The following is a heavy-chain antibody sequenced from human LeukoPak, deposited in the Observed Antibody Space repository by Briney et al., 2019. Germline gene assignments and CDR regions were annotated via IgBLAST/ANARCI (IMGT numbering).Heavy chain of an antibody. CDR2: IYYSGST. CDR1: GGSISSYY. V-gene: IGHV4-59*01. CDR3: ARDFPYYYDSSGYPY. J-gene: IGHJ4*02. D-gene: IGHD3-22*01. Sequence: PSETLSLTCTVSGGSISSYYWSWIRQPPGKGLEWIGYIYYSGSTNYNPSLKSRVTISVDTSKNQFSLKLTSVTAADTAVYYCARDFPYYYDSSGYPYWGQGTLVTVSS.